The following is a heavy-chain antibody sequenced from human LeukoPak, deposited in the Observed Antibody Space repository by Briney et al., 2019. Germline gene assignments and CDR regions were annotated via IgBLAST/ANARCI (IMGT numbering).Heavy chain of an antibody. D-gene: IGHD1-26*01. Sequence: SETLSLTCRVDGESFSGYYWIWLRQPPGKGLEWIGEINHRGSTNYNPSLKSRVTLSVDTSNRQFSLNVTSMTAADTAMYYCARGQFWRGSEIRVWGQGTLVTVSS. CDR2: INHRGST. CDR3: ARGQFWRGSEIRV. V-gene: IGHV4-34*01. CDR1: GESFSGYY. J-gene: IGHJ4*02.